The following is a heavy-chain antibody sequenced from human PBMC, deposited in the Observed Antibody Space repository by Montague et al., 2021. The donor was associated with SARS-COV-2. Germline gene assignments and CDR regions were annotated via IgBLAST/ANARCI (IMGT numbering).Heavy chain of an antibody. CDR3: ARTTEWRGSYYYYYMDV. CDR2: N. J-gene: IGHJ6*03. V-gene: IGHV6-1*01. D-gene: IGHD3-3*01. Sequence: NDYAVSIRSRIAINPDTSKNQFSLQLNSVTPEDTAVYYCARTTEWRGSYYYYYMDVWGKGTTVTVSS.